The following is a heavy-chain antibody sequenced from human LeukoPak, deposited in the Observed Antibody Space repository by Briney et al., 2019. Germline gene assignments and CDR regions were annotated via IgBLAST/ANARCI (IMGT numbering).Heavy chain of an antibody. CDR3: TAYGEPEGYYMDV. CDR1: GFTFSNAW. CDR2: IKSKTDGGTT. Sequence: GGSLGLSCAASGFTFSNAWMSWVRQAPGKGLEWVGRIKSKTDGGTTDYAAPVKGRFTISRDDSKNTLYLQMNSLKTEDTAVYYCTAYGEPEGYYMDVWGKGTTVTISS. V-gene: IGHV3-15*01. D-gene: IGHD4-17*01. J-gene: IGHJ6*03.